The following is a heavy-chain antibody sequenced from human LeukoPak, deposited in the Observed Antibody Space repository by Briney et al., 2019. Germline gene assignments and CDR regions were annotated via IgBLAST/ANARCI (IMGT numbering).Heavy chain of an antibody. CDR1: GGSISSYY. D-gene: IGHD6-13*01. V-gene: IGHV4-4*07. Sequence: SETLSLTCTVSGGSISSYYWSWIRQPPGRGLEWIGRIYTSGSTNYNPSLKSRVTMSVDTSKNQFSLKLSSVTAADTAVYYCARETRGGSWYGLNYYYYYMDVWGKGTTVTVSS. CDR2: IYTSGST. CDR3: ARETRGGSWYGLNYYYYYMDV. J-gene: IGHJ6*03.